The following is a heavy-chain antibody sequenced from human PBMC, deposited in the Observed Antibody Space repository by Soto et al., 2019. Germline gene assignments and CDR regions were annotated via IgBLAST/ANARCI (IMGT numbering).Heavy chain of an antibody. V-gene: IGHV1-69*13. J-gene: IGHJ4*02. CDR2: IIPIFGTA. D-gene: IGHD2-15*01. CDR3: ARVFQGYCSGGSCYGFDY. CDR1: GGTFSSYA. Sequence: ASVKVSCKASGGTFSSYAISWVRQAPGQGLEWMGGIIPIFGTANYAQKFQGRVTITADESTSTAYMELSSLRSEDTAVYYCARVFQGYCSGGSCYGFDYWGKGTLVPVSS.